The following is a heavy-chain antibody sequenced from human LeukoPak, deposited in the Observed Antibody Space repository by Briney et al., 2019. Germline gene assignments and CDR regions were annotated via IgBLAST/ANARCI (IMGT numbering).Heavy chain of an antibody. D-gene: IGHD3-16*01. CDR1: GFTFSSYA. Sequence: SGGSLRLSCAASGFTFSSYAMHWVRQAPGKGLEWVAVISYDGSNKYYADSVKGRFTISRDNSKNTLYLQMNSLRAEDTAVYYCAGGYEDFDYWGQGTLVTVSS. CDR3: AGGYEDFDY. J-gene: IGHJ4*02. V-gene: IGHV3-30-3*01. CDR2: ISYDGSNK.